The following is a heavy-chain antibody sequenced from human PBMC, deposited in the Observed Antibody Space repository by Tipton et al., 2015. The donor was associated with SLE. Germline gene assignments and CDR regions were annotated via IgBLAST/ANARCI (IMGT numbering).Heavy chain of an antibody. CDR3: GCSPDFWSGVDY. CDR1: GFTFSSYW. Sequence: SLRLSCAASGFTFSSYWMSWVRQAPGKGLEWVANIKQEGSEKYYVDSVKGRFTISRDNAKNSLFLQMNSLRAEDTAVYYCGCSPDFWSGVDYWGHGTLVTVSS. CDR2: IKQEGSEK. J-gene: IGHJ4*01. D-gene: IGHD3-3*01. V-gene: IGHV3-7*03.